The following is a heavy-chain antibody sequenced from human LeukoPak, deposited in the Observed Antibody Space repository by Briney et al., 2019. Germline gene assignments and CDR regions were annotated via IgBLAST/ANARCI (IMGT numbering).Heavy chain of an antibody. D-gene: IGHD3-9*01. CDR1: GGSISSSSYY. CDR3: ARRQYDILTGYYYWFDP. V-gene: IGHV4-39*01. J-gene: IGHJ5*02. CDR2: IYYSGST. Sequence: SETLSLTCTVSGGSISSSSYYWGWIRQPPGKGLEWIGSIYYSGSTYYNPSLKSRVTISVDTSKNQFSLKLSSVTAADTAVYYSARRQYDILTGYYYWFDPWGQGTLVTVSS.